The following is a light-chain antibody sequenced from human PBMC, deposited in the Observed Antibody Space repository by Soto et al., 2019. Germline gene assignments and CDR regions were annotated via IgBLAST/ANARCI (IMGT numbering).Light chain of an antibody. Sequence: EIEMTQSPAALSVSPGQSFTLSCRSSQNIGGNLAWYQQRPGQSPRLLIYAASDRATGVPARFSGSGSGTEFTLTINSLQSEDFAVYYCQQYAQRWTFGQGTKGDIK. CDR3: QQYAQRWT. V-gene: IGKV3-15*01. J-gene: IGKJ1*01. CDR2: AAS. CDR1: QNIGGN.